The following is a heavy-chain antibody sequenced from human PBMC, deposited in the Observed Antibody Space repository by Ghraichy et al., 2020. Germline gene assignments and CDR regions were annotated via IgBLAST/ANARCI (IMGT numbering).Heavy chain of an antibody. CDR2: ISDSGGRT. Sequence: LSLTCAASGFTFSSYAMSWVRQAPGKGLERVSAISDSGGRTFYADSVKGRFTISRDNSKNTLYLQMNSLRGEDTAVYYCAKDRRRDYDFRSGSSEFDPWGQGTLVTVSS. CDR3: AKDRRRDYDFRSGSSEFDP. D-gene: IGHD3-3*01. CDR1: GFTFSSYA. V-gene: IGHV3-23*01. J-gene: IGHJ5*02.